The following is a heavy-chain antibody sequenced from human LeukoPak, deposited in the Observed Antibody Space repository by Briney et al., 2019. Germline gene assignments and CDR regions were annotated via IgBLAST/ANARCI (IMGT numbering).Heavy chain of an antibody. D-gene: IGHD3-9*01. CDR3: ARDGRGILTGAYYYYGMDV. V-gene: IGHV1-2*02. Sequence: ASVTVSCKASVYTFTGYYMHGVRQAPGQGREWMGWINLNSGGTNYAQKFQGRVTMTRDTSISTAYMELSRLRSDDTAVYYCARDGRGILTGAYYYYGMDVWGQGTTVTVSS. CDR2: INLNSGGT. J-gene: IGHJ6*02. CDR1: VYTFTGYY.